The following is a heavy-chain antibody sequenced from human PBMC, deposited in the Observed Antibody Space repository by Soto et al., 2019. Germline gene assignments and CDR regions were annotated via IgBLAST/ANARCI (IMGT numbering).Heavy chain of an antibody. Sequence: GGSLRLSCAASGFTFSSYWMHWVRQAPEKGLVWVSRINSDGSSTSYADSVKGRFTISRDNAKNTLYLQMNSLRAEDTAVYYCARDHHYDFWSGYPPYYYYYMDVWGKGTTVTVSS. CDR3: ARDHHYDFWSGYPPYYYYYMDV. J-gene: IGHJ6*03. D-gene: IGHD3-3*01. CDR1: GFTFSSYW. V-gene: IGHV3-74*01. CDR2: INSDGSST.